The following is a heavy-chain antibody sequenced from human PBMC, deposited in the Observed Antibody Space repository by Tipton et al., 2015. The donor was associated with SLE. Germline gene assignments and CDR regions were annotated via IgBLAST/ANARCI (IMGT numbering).Heavy chain of an antibody. Sequence: TLSLTCTVSGGSVSSGSYYWSWIRQPPGKGLEWIGYIYYSGSTNYNPSLKSRVTISVDTSKNQFSLKLSSVTAADTAVYHCARVVSWGTGTLFDYWGQGTLVTVSS. D-gene: IGHD1-1*01. CDR3: ARVVSWGTGTLFDY. CDR1: GGSVSSGSYY. J-gene: IGHJ4*02. V-gene: IGHV4-61*01. CDR2: IYYSGST.